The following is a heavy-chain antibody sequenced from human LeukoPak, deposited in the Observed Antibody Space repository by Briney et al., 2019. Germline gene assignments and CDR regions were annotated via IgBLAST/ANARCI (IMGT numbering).Heavy chain of an antibody. CDR3: ARDAGGLQVWNWFDV. CDR2: INPSNGAS. D-gene: IGHD3-16*01. J-gene: IGHJ5*01. Sequence: GASVKVSCKASGYTFTGYYMHWVRQAPGQGLEWMGWINPSNGASNIVQKFQGRVTMTRDTSISTVYMDLTWLRFDDTAVYYCARDAGGLQVWNWFDVWAKETWSSSLQ. V-gene: IGHV1-2*02. CDR1: GYTFTGYY.